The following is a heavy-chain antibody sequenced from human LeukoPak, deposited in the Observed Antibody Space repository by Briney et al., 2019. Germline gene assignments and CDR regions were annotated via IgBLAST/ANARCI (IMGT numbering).Heavy chain of an antibody. D-gene: IGHD3-9*01. V-gene: IGHV3-21*01. CDR1: GFTFSSYS. CDR3: SRSQDILTGYYGDY. Sequence: GGSLRLSCAASGFTFSSYSMNWVRQAPGKGLEWVSSISSSSSYIYYADSVKGRFTISRDNAKNSLYLQMNSLRAEDTAVYYCSRSQDILTGYYGDYWGQGTLVTVSS. J-gene: IGHJ4*02. CDR2: ISSSSSYI.